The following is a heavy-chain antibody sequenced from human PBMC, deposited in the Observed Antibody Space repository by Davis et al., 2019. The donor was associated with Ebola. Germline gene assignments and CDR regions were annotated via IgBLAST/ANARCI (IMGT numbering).Heavy chain of an antibody. CDR3: ARGGGYSGYDLADY. J-gene: IGHJ4*02. CDR1: GFTFSSYS. CDR2: ISSSSRYI. V-gene: IGHV3-21*01. D-gene: IGHD5-12*01. Sequence: GESLKISCAASGFTFSSYSMNWVRQAPGKGLEWVSSISSSSRYIYYADSMKGRFTISRDNAKNSLYLQMNSLRAEDTAVYYCARGGGYSGYDLADYWGQGTLVTVSS.